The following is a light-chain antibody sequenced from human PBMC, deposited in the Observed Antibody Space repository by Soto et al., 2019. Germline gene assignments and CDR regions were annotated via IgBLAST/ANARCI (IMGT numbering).Light chain of an antibody. Sequence: DIQLTQSPSFLSASVGDRVTITCRASQGISSYLVWYQQRPGKAPKLLIYAASTLQSGVPSRFSGSGSGTEFTLTISSLQPEDFATYYCQQLNSYPMTVGLGTRLEIK. CDR2: AAS. J-gene: IGKJ5*01. CDR3: QQLNSYPMT. V-gene: IGKV1-9*01. CDR1: QGISSY.